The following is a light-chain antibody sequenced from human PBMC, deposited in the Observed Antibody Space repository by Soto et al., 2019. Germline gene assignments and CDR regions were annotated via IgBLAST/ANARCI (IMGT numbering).Light chain of an antibody. CDR2: GEY. Sequence: VLTQSPVNRYMSPCQATQLSLRSSQSVSNNYLAWYKQKHGQAPRLLIYGEYTRATGIQARFSGSGSGKEFTIIIRSLHSEDPEAYYCKKYNSWLRTLGKGHKV. CDR1: QSVSNN. V-gene: IGKV3-15*01. J-gene: IGKJ1*01. CDR3: KKYNSWLRT.